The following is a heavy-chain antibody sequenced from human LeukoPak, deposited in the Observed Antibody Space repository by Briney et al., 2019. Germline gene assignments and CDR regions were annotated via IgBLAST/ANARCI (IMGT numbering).Heavy chain of an antibody. CDR1: GFTFDDYA. V-gene: IGHV3-9*01. CDR2: ISWNSGSI. Sequence: GGSLRLSCAASGFTFDDYAMHWVRQAPGKGLEWVSGISWNSGSIGYADSVKGRFTISRDNAKSSLYLQMNNLRVEDTAVYYCARDKDFTIDYWGQGTLVTVSS. D-gene: IGHD3-10*01. J-gene: IGHJ4*02. CDR3: ARDKDFTIDY.